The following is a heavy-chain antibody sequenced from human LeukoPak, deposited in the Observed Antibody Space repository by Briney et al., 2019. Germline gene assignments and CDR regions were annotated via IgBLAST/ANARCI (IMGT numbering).Heavy chain of an antibody. Sequence: GRSLRLSCAASGFTFSSYGMHWVRQAPGKGLEWVAVISYDGSNKYYADSVKGRFTISRDNSKNTLYLQMNSLRAEDTAVYYCAKGKPYSSRSTNSPGYYFDYWGQGTLVTVSS. J-gene: IGHJ4*02. D-gene: IGHD6-13*01. V-gene: IGHV3-30*18. CDR1: GFTFSSYG. CDR3: AKGKPYSSRSTNSPGYYFDY. CDR2: ISYDGSNK.